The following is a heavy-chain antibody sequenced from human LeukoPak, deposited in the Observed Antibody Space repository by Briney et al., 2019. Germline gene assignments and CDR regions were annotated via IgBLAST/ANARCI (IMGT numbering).Heavy chain of an antibody. J-gene: IGHJ6*03. CDR1: GGSISSYY. CDR2: IYYSGGT. Sequence: SETLSLTCTVSGGSISSYYWSWIRQPPGKGLEWIGYIYYSGGTNYNPSLKSRVTISVDTSKNQFSLKLSSVTAADTAVYYCARGPYSSSRGTYYYYMDVWGKGTTVTVSS. D-gene: IGHD6-13*01. CDR3: ARGPYSSSRGTYYYYMDV. V-gene: IGHV4-59*01.